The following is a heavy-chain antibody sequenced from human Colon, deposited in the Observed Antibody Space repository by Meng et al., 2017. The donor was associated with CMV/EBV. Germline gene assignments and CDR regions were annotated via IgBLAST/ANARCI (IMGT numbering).Heavy chain of an antibody. CDR3: ARDPSLITISGVVTYGMDV. Sequence: GGSLRLSCSASGFTFRSYEMNWVRQAPGKDLEWVSYISSGGQTIHYADSVKGRFTISRDNTNNALYLQMSSLRADDTAVYYCARDPSLITISGVVTYGMDVWGPGTTVTVSS. D-gene: IGHD3-3*01. CDR1: GFTFRSYE. CDR2: ISSGGQTI. V-gene: IGHV3-48*03. J-gene: IGHJ6*02.